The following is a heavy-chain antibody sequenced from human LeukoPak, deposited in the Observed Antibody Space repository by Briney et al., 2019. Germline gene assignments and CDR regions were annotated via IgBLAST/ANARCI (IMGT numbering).Heavy chain of an antibody. CDR2: VYQSGTT. CDR1: GFSISSGHY. V-gene: IGHV4-38-2*02. Sequence: SETLSLTCTVSGFSISSGHYWGWVRQPPGAGLEWIGSVYQSGTTYYNPSLKSRVTTSVDMSKNQFSLRLRPVTAADTAVYYCASLRAAGTIDYWGQGTLVTVSS. J-gene: IGHJ4*02. CDR3: ASLRAAGTIDY. D-gene: IGHD6-13*01.